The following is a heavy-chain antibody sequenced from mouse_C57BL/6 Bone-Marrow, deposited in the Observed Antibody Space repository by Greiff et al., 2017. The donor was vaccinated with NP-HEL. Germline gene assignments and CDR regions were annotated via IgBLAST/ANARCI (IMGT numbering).Heavy chain of an antibody. Sequence: VQLQESGAELVRPGASVKLSCTVSGFNIKDDYMNWVKQRPEQGLEWIGWIDPENGDTEYASQFQGTATITADTSSNPAYLQLSSLTSDDSAVYYCTTGGSSPYAMDYWGQGTSVTVSS. CDR2: IDPENGDT. D-gene: IGHD1-1*01. CDR1: GFNIKDDY. V-gene: IGHV14-4*01. CDR3: TTGGSSPYAMDY. J-gene: IGHJ4*01.